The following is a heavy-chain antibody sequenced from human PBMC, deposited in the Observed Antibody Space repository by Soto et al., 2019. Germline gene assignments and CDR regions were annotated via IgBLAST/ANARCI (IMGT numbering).Heavy chain of an antibody. V-gene: IGHV3-30-3*01. D-gene: IGHD3-16*01. CDR2: ISYDGSNK. CDR1: GFTFSSYA. Sequence: SLRLSCVASGFTFSSYAMHWVRQAPGKGLEWVAVISYDGSNKYYADSVKGRFTISRDNSKNTLYLQMNSLRAEDTAVYYCASLIGPYYYGMDVWGQGT. J-gene: IGHJ6*02. CDR3: ASLIGPYYYGMDV.